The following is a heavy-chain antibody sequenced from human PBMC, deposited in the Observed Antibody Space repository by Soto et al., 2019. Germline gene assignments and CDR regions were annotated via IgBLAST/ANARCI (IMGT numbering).Heavy chain of an antibody. CDR1: GGSFSGYY. Sequence: PSETLSLTCAVYGGSFSGYYWSWIRQPPGKGLEWIGEINHSGSTNYNPSLKSRVTISVDTSKNQFSLKLSSVTAADTAVYYCARGLNYYYYGMDFWGQGTTDTGS. V-gene: IGHV4-34*01. CDR3: ARGLNYYYYGMDF. J-gene: IGHJ6*02. CDR2: INHSGST.